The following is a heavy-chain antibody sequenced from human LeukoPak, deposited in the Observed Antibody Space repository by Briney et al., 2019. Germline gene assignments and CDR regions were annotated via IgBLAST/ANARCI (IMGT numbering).Heavy chain of an antibody. CDR3: ARGVEEFALSAEYFQH. D-gene: IGHD3-10*01. CDR1: GYSFTSYW. Sequence: GESLKISCKGSGYSFTSYWIGWVRQMPGKGLEWMGIIYPGDSDTRYSPSFQGQVTTSADKSISTAYLQWSSLKASDTAMYYCARGVEEFALSAEYFQHWGQGTLVTVSS. CDR2: IYPGDSDT. J-gene: IGHJ1*01. V-gene: IGHV5-51*01.